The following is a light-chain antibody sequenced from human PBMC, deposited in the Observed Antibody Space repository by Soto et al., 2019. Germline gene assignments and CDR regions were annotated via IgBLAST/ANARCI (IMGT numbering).Light chain of an antibody. V-gene: IGKV3-15*01. J-gene: IGKJ5*01. Sequence: EIVMTQSPATLSVSPGERATLSCRASQSVSSNLAWYQQRPGQAPRLLIYGASTRATGIPARFSGSGSGTDFTLTISRLEPEDFAVYYCQQHGSSPSVAFGQGTRLEIK. CDR3: QQHGSSPSVA. CDR1: QSVSSN. CDR2: GAS.